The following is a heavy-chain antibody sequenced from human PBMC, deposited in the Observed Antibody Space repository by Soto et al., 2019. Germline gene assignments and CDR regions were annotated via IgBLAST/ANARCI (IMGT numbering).Heavy chain of an antibody. Sequence: QLQLQESGPGLVKPSETLSLTCTVSGGSISSSSYYWGWIRQPPGKGLEWIGSIYYSGSTYYNPSLKSRVTTSVATSKNQFSLKLSSVPAADTAVYYCARHQSHSSSYVDPWGQGTLVTVSS. CDR1: GGSISSSSYY. V-gene: IGHV4-39*01. D-gene: IGHD6-13*01. CDR3: ARHQSHSSSYVDP. J-gene: IGHJ5*02. CDR2: IYYSGST.